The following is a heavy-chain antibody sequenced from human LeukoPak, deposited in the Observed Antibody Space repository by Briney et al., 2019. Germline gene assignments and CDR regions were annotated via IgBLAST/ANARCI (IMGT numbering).Heavy chain of an antibody. CDR3: ARGYDYVWGSHRALGY. J-gene: IGHJ4*02. CDR2: IYYSGST. D-gene: IGHD3-16*02. CDR1: GGSISSYY. V-gene: IGHV4-59*01. Sequence: SETLSLTCTVSGGSISSYYWSWIRQPPGKGLEWIGYIYYSGSTNYNPSLKSRVTISVDTSKNQFSLRLSSVTAADTAVYYCARGYDYVWGSHRALGYWGQGTLVTVSS.